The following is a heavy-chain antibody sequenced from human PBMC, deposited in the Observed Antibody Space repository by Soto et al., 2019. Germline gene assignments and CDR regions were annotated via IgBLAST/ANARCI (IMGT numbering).Heavy chain of an antibody. CDR2: IIPILGIP. CDR3: ASPHPYCSGGSCYRN. J-gene: IGHJ4*02. CDR1: GGTFSSYT. Sequence: QVQLVQSGAEVKKPGSSVKVSCKASGGTFSSYTISWVRQAPGQGLEWMGRIIPILGIPNYAQKFQGRVTITEEKSPRTAYMELSSLRSEDTAVYYWASPHPYCSGGSCYRNWGQGPLVTVSS. V-gene: IGHV1-69*02. D-gene: IGHD2-15*01.